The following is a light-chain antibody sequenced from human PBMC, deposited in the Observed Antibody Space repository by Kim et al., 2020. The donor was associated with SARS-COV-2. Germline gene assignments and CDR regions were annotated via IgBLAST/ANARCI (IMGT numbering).Light chain of an antibody. V-gene: IGKV1-5*01. CDR2: DAS. CDR1: QSISGW. Sequence: ASVGDRVTITCRASQSISGWLAWYQQKPGKAPSLLIFDASTLESGVPSRFYGSGSGTEFTLTITSLQPDEFATYYCQQYKSNSVTFGGGTKVDIK. J-gene: IGKJ4*01. CDR3: QQYKSNSVT.